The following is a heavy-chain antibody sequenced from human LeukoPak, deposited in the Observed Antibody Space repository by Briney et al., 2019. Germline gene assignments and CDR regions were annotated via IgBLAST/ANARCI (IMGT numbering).Heavy chain of an antibody. CDR1: GFTFSSYS. D-gene: IGHD6-19*01. V-gene: IGHV3-21*01. CDR3: ARGDSGWYEYYFDY. J-gene: IGHJ4*02. Sequence: GGSLRLSCAASGFTFSSYSMNWVRQAPGKGLEWVSSISSSSSYIYYADSVKGRFTISRDNAKNSLYLQMNSLGAEDTAVYYCARGDSGWYEYYFDYWGQGTLVTVSS. CDR2: ISSSSSYI.